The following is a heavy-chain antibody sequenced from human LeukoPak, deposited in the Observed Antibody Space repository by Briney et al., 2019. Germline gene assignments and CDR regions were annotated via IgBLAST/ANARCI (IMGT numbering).Heavy chain of an antibody. CDR3: AKGFMDV. CDR2: ISWNSGSI. V-gene: IGHV3-9*01. CDR1: GFTFDDYA. J-gene: IGHJ6*03. Sequence: GGSLRLSCAASGFTFDDYAMHWVRQAPGKGLEWVSGISWNSGSIGYADSVKGRFTISRDNAKNSLYLQMNSLRAEDTALYYCAKGFMDVWGKGTTVTLSS.